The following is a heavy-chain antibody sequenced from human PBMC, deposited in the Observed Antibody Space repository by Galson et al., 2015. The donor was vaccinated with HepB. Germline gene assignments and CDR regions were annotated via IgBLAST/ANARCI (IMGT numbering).Heavy chain of an antibody. V-gene: IGHV3-30*04. CDR2: ISYNGRYT. CDR1: GFTFNIYP. J-gene: IGHJ2*01. D-gene: IGHD3-16*01. CDR3: ARARGQGAGDYENWYFDL. Sequence: SLRLSCAGSGFTFNIYPMHWVRQPPGKGLEWVSVISYNGRYTNYADSGKGRFTIFRDNSKNTVYLQTNSLTPDDTAVYFCARARGQGAGDYENWYFDLWGRGTLVTVSS.